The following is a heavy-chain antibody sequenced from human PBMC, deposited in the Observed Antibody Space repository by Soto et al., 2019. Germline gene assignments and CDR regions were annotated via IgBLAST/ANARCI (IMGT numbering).Heavy chain of an antibody. V-gene: IGHV4-31*03. CDR3: ARVVRGSYLDY. CDR2: IYYSGTG. CDR1: GGTRTTGGHF. D-gene: IGHD2-21*01. J-gene: IGHJ4*02. Sequence: QVQLQESGPGLVKASQTLSLTCTGSGGTRTTGGHFWRWIRQYPGKGLERIGYIYYSGTGHYNPSLNCRWTISIVTSKKQFSLNLTSVGAADTGVYGCARVVRGSYLDYWGQGTRVTVSS.